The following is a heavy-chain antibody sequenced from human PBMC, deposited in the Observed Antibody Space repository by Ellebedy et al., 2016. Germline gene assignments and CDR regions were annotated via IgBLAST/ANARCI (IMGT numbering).Heavy chain of an antibody. CDR3: ARVTLVRGVIITVYYGMDV. D-gene: IGHD3-10*01. CDR1: GGSFSGYY. CDR2: INHSGST. J-gene: IGHJ6*02. V-gene: IGHV4-34*01. Sequence: SETLSLXXAVYGGSFSGYYWSWIRQPPGKGLEWIGEINHSGSTNYNPSLKSRVTISVDTSKNQFSLKLSSVTAADTAVYYCARVTLVRGVIITVYYGMDVWGQGTTVTVSS.